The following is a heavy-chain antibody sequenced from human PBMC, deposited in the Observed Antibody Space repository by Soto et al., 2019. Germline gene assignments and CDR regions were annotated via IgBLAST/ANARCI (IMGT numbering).Heavy chain of an antibody. Sequence: ASVKVSCKASGYTFTGYYMHWVRQAPGQGLEWMGWINPNSGGTNYAQKFQGRVTMTRDTSISTAYMELSRLRSDDTAVYYCARDLEYYYDSSGHGSDYWGQGTLVTVSS. D-gene: IGHD3-22*01. CDR2: INPNSGGT. CDR3: ARDLEYYYDSSGHGSDY. V-gene: IGHV1-2*02. J-gene: IGHJ4*02. CDR1: GYTFTGYY.